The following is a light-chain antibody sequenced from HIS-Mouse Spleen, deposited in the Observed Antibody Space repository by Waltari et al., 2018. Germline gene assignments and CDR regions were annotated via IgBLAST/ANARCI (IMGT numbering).Light chain of an antibody. CDR1: QSISSW. CDR2: KAS. J-gene: IGKJ4*01. V-gene: IGKV1-5*03. Sequence: DIQMTQSPSTLSASVGDRVTITCRASQSISSWLAWYQQKPGKAPKLLFYKASSLESGVPSRFSGSGSGTEFTLTISSLQPDDFATYYCQQYNSYSPSTFGGGTKVEIK. CDR3: QQYNSYSPST.